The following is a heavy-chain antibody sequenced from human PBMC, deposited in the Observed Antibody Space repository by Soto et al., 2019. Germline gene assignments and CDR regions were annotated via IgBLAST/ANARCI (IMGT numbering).Heavy chain of an antibody. D-gene: IGHD4-17*01. V-gene: IGHV4-39*01. Sequence: PSETLSLTCTVSGGSISSSSYYWGWIRQPPGKGLEWIGSIYYSGSTYYNPSLKSRVTISVDTSKNQFSLKLSSVTAADTAVYYCARVYYGDYGYYFDYWGQGTLVTVS. CDR2: IYYSGST. CDR1: GGSISSSSYY. J-gene: IGHJ4*02. CDR3: ARVYYGDYGYYFDY.